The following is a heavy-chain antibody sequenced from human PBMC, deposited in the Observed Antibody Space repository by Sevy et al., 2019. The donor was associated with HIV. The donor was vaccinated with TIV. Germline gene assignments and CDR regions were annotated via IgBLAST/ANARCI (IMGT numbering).Heavy chain of an antibody. D-gene: IGHD3-16*01. J-gene: IGHJ4*02. Sequence: GGSLRLSCTASGFTFGDYAMSWFRQAPGKGLEWVGFIRSKAYGGTTEYAASVKGRFTISRDDSKSIAYLQMNSLKTEDTAGYYCTRDLNSSYVWGSYSVYWGQGTLVTVSS. CDR3: TRDLNSSYVWGSYSVY. CDR2: IRSKAYGGTT. CDR1: GFTFGDYA. V-gene: IGHV3-49*03.